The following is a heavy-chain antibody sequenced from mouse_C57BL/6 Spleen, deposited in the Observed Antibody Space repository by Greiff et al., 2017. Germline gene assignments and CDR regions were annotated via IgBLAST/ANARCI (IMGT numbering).Heavy chain of an antibody. CDR2: IYPGDGDP. J-gene: IGHJ3*01. Sequence: VQLQQSGPELVKPGASVKISCKASGYAFSSSWMNWVKQRPGKGLEWIGRIYPGDGDPNYNGKFKGKATLTADKSSSTAYMQLSSLTSEDSAVYFCARGRAAQAPFAYWGQGTLVTVSA. D-gene: IGHD3-2*02. V-gene: IGHV1-82*01. CDR1: GYAFSSSW. CDR3: ARGRAAQAPFAY.